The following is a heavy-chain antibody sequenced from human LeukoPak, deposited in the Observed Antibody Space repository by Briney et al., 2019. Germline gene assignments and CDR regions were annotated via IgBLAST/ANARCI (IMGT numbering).Heavy chain of an antibody. V-gene: IGHV3-9*01. CDR2: ISWNSGSI. J-gene: IGHJ4*02. CDR1: GFTFDDYA. CDR3: AKDMGYDFWSGYFPVDSPGGAFDY. D-gene: IGHD3-3*01. Sequence: PGRSLRLSCAASGFTFDDYAMHWVRQAPGKGLEWVSGISWNSGSIGYADSVKGRFTTSRYNAKNSLYLPMNILIAGDTALYYCAKDMGYDFWSGYFPVDSPGGAFDYWGQGTLVTVSS.